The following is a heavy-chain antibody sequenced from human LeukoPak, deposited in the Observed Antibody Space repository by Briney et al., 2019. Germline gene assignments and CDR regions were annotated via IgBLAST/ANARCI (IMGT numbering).Heavy chain of an antibody. D-gene: IGHD3-22*01. CDR1: VIVFSNTA. J-gene: IGHJ5*02. CDR2: ISGGGQLT. V-gene: IGHV3-23*01. CDR3: GKDGGQYSSGPEFDP. Sequence: PPGGSLRLSSAASVIVFSNTAMNWARQSPGRGLEWISAISGGGQLTFYAGSVKSRLTISTDNSKNMVYLQMNSLRVDDTAIYYCGKDGGQYSSGPEFDPRGQGALVTVSS.